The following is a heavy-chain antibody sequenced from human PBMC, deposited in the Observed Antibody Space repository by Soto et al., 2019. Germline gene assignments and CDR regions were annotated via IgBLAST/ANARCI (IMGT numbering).Heavy chain of an antibody. V-gene: IGHV3-23*01. CDR2: ISGSGGST. J-gene: IGHJ4*02. Sequence: GGSLRLSCAASGFTFSSYVMSWVRQAPGKGLEWVSGISGSGGSTDYADSVKGRLTISRDNSENTLYLQLNSLRADDTAVYYCAKGRLYGSGSYSELDYWGQGTLVTVSS. CDR1: GFTFSSYV. D-gene: IGHD3-10*01. CDR3: AKGRLYGSGSYSELDY.